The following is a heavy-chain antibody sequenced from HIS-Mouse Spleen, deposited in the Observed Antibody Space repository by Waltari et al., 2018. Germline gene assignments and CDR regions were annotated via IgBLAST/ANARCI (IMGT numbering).Heavy chain of an antibody. Sequence: QLQLQESGPGLVKPSETPSPTFPFSGGSISSSSYYWAWLRQPPGKGLEWIGRSYYSGSTYYNPSLKSRVTISVDTSKNQFSLKLSSVTAADTAVYYCAREIPYSSSWYDWYFDLWGRGTLVTVSS. J-gene: IGHJ2*01. CDR1: GGSISSSSYY. CDR3: AREIPYSSSWYDWYFDL. V-gene: IGHV4-39*07. CDR2: SYYSGST. D-gene: IGHD6-13*01.